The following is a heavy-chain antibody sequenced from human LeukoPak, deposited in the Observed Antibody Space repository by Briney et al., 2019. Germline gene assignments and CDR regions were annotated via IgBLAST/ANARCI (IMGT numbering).Heavy chain of an antibody. J-gene: IGHJ4*02. V-gene: IGHV3-30*02. D-gene: IGHD3-22*01. Sequence: PGGSLRLSCAASGFTFSSYGMHWVRQAPGKGLEGVAFIRYDGSNKYYADSVKGRFTISRDNSKNTLYLQMNSLRAEDTAVYYCASIYYDSSGYYFFAFDYWGQGTLVTVSS. CDR3: ASIYYDSSGYYFFAFDY. CDR1: GFTFSSYG. CDR2: IRYDGSNK.